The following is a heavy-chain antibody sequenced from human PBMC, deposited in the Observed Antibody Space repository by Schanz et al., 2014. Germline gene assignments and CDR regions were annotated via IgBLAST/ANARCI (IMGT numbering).Heavy chain of an antibody. J-gene: IGHJ4*02. V-gene: IGHV3-23*01. Sequence: EGQLLESGGGLIQPGGSLRLSCAASGFTFSSYAMSWVRQAPGKGLEWVSTISASGGSTYYADSVKGRFTISRDNSKNILYLQMNSLRAEDTAVYYCAKDPSHGDYDYYFDYWGQGTLVTVSS. CDR3: AKDPSHGDYDYYFDY. CDR2: ISASGGST. D-gene: IGHD3-22*01. CDR1: GFTFSSYA.